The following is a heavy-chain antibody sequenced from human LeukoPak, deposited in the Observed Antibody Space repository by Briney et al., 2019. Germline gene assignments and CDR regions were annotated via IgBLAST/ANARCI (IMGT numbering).Heavy chain of an antibody. V-gene: IGHV4-61*01. D-gene: IGHD2-2*01. CDR3: ARAPRDRGYCGATSCFEYMDV. Sequence: KSSQPLTLTCTVSGGFMSSWSYYWSWLRQPPGKGLVLIAYIFYNGNTKYNRALKIRVTISLDTSKTEFALKVPAVTAADTALYYCARAPRDRGYCGATSCFEYMDVWAEGPRSPSP. CDR2: IFYNGNT. CDR1: GGFMSSWSYY. J-gene: IGHJ6*03.